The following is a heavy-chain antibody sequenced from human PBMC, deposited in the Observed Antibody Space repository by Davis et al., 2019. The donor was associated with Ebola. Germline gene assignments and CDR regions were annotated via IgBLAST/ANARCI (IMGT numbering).Heavy chain of an antibody. Sequence: GESLKISCAASGFTFSDYYMSWIRQAPGKGLEWVSYISSSGSTIYYADSVKGRFTVSRDNAKNSLYLQMNSLRDEDTAVYYCARGRNWFDPWGQGTLVTVSS. J-gene: IGHJ5*02. CDR3: ARGRNWFDP. CDR1: GFTFSDYY. V-gene: IGHV3-11*04. CDR2: ISSSGSTI.